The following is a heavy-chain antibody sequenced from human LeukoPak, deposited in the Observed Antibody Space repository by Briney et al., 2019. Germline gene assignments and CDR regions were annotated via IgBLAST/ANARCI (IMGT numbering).Heavy chain of an antibody. CDR1: GFTFSDYY. CDR3: ARASSSGWYEGVDY. CDR2: ISSSSSYT. V-gene: IGHV3-11*06. Sequence: NPGGSLRLSCAASGFTFSDYYMSWIRQAPGKGLEWVPYISSSSSYTNYADSVKGRFTISRDNAKNSLYLQMNSLRAEDTAVYYCARASSSGWYEGVDYWGQGTLVTVSS. D-gene: IGHD6-19*01. J-gene: IGHJ4*02.